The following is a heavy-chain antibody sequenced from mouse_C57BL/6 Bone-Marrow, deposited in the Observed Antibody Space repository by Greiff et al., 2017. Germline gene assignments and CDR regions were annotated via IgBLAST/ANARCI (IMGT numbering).Heavy chain of an antibody. CDR2: LNPSTGGT. Sequence: VQLQQSGPELVKPGASVKISCKASGYSFTGYYMNWVKQSPEKSLEWIGELNPSTGGTTYNQKFEAKATLTVDKSSSTAYMQLKSLTSEDSAVYYCARDDYDWAMDYWGQGTSVTVSS. V-gene: IGHV1-42*01. D-gene: IGHD2-4*01. CDR3: ARDDYDWAMDY. J-gene: IGHJ4*01. CDR1: GYSFTGYY.